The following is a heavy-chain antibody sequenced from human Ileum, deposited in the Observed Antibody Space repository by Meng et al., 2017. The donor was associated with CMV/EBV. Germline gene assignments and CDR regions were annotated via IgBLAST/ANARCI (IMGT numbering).Heavy chain of an antibody. D-gene: IGHD1-26*01. Sequence: AVSGGSISSSAYYWGWIRQPPGKGLEWIGRIYYTESVYYNPSLRSRVTISVDTSKNQFSLKMSSMTAADTAVYYCARRYSGSSYDYWGQGTLVTVSS. V-gene: IGHV4-39*07. J-gene: IGHJ4*02. CDR3: ARRYSGSSYDY. CDR2: IYYTESV. CDR1: GGSISSSAYY.